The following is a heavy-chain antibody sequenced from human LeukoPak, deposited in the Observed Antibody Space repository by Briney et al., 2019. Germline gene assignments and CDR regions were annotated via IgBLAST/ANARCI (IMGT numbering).Heavy chain of an antibody. D-gene: IGHD6-13*01. V-gene: IGHV1-69*05. CDR2: IIPIFGTA. J-gene: IGHJ5*02. Sequence: ASVKVSCKASGGTFSSYAISWVRQAPGQGLEWMGGIIPIFGTANYAQKFQGRVTITTDESTSTAYMELSSLRSEDTAVYYCARVGSSSFLSTAYNCFHPWGQGTLVSVSS. CDR1: GGTFSSYA. CDR3: ARVGSSSFLSTAYNCFHP.